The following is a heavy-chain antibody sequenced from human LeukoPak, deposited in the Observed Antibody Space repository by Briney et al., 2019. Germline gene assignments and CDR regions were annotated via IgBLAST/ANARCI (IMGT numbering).Heavy chain of an antibody. Sequence: GESLKVSCKGCGYSFTSYWVGWVRQMHGKGLEWMGIMYPGDSDTRYSPSFQGQVTISADKSISTAYLQWSSLKASDTAMYYCARQSSGWSPYYYYYMDVWGKGTTVTISS. J-gene: IGHJ6*03. CDR1: GYSFTSYW. D-gene: IGHD6-19*01. CDR2: MYPGDSDT. V-gene: IGHV5-51*01. CDR3: ARQSSGWSPYYYYYMDV.